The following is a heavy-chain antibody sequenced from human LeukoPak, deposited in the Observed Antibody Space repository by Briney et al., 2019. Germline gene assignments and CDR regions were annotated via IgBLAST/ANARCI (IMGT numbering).Heavy chain of an antibody. V-gene: IGHV4-39*01. Sequence: SETLSLTCTVSGDSVRTSNSYWGWIRQPPGKGLEWIGSMYYSGNTYYDPSLKSRVTISVDTSKNQLSLRLSSVTAADTAVYYCARHPHYYFDNSARWGQGTLVTVSS. J-gene: IGHJ4*02. CDR3: ARHPHYYFDNSAR. CDR1: GDSVRTSNSY. CDR2: MYYSGNT. D-gene: IGHD3-22*01.